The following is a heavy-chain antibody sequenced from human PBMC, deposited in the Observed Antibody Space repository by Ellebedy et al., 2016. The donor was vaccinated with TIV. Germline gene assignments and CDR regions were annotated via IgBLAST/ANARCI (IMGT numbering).Heavy chain of an antibody. CDR1: GFTLSRHA. D-gene: IGHD5-18*01. V-gene: IGHV3-30-3*01. CDR3: AMGSTAMVHPSDYFWH. J-gene: IGHJ1*01. Sequence: PGGSLRLSCAASGFTLSRHAMHWVRQAPGKGLEWMAVISYDGSDKYYADSVKGRFTISRDNSKNTLSVQMNSLRLEDTAVYYCAMGSTAMVHPSDYFWHWGQGTLVTVSS. CDR2: ISYDGSDK.